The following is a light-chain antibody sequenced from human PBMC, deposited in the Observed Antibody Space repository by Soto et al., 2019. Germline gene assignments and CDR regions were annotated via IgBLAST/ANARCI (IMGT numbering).Light chain of an antibody. CDR3: SSYTSSSTLV. CDR2: EVS. Sequence: QSALTQPASVSGSPGQSITISCTGTSSDVGGYNYVSWYQQHPGKAPKLMIYEVSNRPSGVSNRLSGSKSGNTASLTISGLQAEYEADYYCSSYTSSSTLVFGGGTKLPVL. CDR1: SSDVGGYNY. J-gene: IGLJ2*01. V-gene: IGLV2-14*01.